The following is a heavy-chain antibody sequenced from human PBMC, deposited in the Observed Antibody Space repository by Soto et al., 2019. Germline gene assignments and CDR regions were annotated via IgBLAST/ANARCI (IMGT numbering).Heavy chain of an antibody. J-gene: IGHJ4*02. V-gene: IGHV4-39*01. CDR1: GGSISSSSYY. CDR2: IYYSGST. Sequence: QLQLQESGPGLVKPSETLSLTCTVSGGSISSSSYYWGWIRQPPGKGLEWIGSIYYSGSTYYNPSLKSRVTISVDTSKNQFSLKLSSVTAADTAVYYCASYPKIFGVVTVDYWGQGTLVTVSS. D-gene: IGHD3-3*01. CDR3: ASYPKIFGVVTVDY.